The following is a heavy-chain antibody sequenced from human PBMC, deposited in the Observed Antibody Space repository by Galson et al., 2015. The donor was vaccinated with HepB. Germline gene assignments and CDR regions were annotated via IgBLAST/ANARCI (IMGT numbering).Heavy chain of an antibody. J-gene: IGHJ4*02. CDR3: ARDLTMKS. Sequence: LRLSCAASGFTFSTYTMNWVRQAPGKGLECISYISSSSSTIYYADSVKGRFTISRDNSKNTLYLQMNSLRAEDTAVYYCARDLTMKSWGQGTLVTVSS. CDR2: ISSSSSTI. V-gene: IGHV3-48*01. CDR1: GFTFSTYT. D-gene: IGHD3-22*01.